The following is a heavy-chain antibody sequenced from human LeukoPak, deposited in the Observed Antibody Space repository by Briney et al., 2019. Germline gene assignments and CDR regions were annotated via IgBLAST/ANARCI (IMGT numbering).Heavy chain of an antibody. D-gene: IGHD3-10*01. J-gene: IGHJ4*02. Sequence: GGPLRLSCAACGFTFSSYAMTRVRQAPAKGPEWVSTVAAGGRQTFYADSVRGRFTTSRDTSKSTVYLQMNTLRAEDTAVYYCAKGLDCDGSGSYGHWGQGTLVTVSS. CDR1: GFTFSSYA. CDR2: VAAGGRQT. CDR3: AKGLDCDGSGSYGH. V-gene: IGHV3-23*01.